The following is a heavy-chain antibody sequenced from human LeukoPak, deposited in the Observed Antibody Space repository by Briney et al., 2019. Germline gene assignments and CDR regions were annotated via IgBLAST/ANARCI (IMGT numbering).Heavy chain of an antibody. J-gene: IGHJ3*02. CDR2: INPNSGGT. V-gene: IGHV1-2*02. Sequence: ASVKVSCKASGYTFTGYYMHWVRQAPGQGLEWMGWINPNSGGTNYAQKFQGRVTMTRDTSISTAYMELSRLRSDDTAVYYCARDSGFWSGYPGAFDIWGQGTMVTVSS. CDR3: ARDSGFWSGYPGAFDI. CDR1: GYTFTGYY. D-gene: IGHD3-3*01.